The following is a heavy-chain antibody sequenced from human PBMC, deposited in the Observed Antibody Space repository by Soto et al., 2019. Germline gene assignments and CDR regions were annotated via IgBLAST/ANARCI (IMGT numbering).Heavy chain of an antibody. Sequence: QVPLVQSGAEVKKPGSSVKVSCKASGGTFSSYTISWVRQAPGQGLEWMGRIIPILGIANYAQKFQGRVTITADKSTSTAYMELSSLRSEDTAVYYSARAAKGTVTVDYWGQGTLVTVSS. D-gene: IGHD4-17*01. J-gene: IGHJ4*02. V-gene: IGHV1-69*02. CDR3: ARAAKGTVTVDY. CDR1: GGTFSSYT. CDR2: IIPILGIA.